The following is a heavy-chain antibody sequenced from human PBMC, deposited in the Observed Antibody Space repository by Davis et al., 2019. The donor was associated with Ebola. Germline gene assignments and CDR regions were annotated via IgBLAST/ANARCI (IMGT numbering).Heavy chain of an antibody. CDR1: GVSISSYY. J-gene: IGHJ5*02. D-gene: IGHD3-16*02. CDR2: IYYSGST. V-gene: IGHV4-59*08. Sequence: MPSETLSLTCTVSGVSISSYYWSWIRQPPGKGLEWIGYIYYSGSTNYNPSLKSRVTISVDTSKNQFSLKLGSVTAADTAVYYCARARGGISYWFEPWGQGTLVTVSS. CDR3: ARARGGISYWFEP.